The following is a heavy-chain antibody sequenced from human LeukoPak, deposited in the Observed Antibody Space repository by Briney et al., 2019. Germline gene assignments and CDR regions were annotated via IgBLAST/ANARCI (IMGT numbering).Heavy chain of an antibody. J-gene: IGHJ6*03. Sequence: GGSLRLSWPASGFTFSSYAMSWVSQAPGKGLEWVSSISGSGGSTYYADSVKGRFTISRDNSKNALYLQMNSLRAEDTAVYYCARQRDCSSTSCQRYYYMDVWGKGTTVTVSS. CDR2: ISGSGGST. D-gene: IGHD2-2*01. CDR1: GFTFSSYA. V-gene: IGHV3-23*01. CDR3: ARQRDCSSTSCQRYYYMDV.